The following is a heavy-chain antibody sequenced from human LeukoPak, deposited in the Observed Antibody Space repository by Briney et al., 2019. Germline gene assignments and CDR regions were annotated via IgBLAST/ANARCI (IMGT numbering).Heavy chain of an antibody. CDR3: ARQEIGLRSFDP. CDR2: IYYTGTT. J-gene: IGHJ5*02. CDR1: GGSISSYY. Sequence: PSETLSLTCTVSGGSISSYYWGWIRQPPGKGLEWIGSIYYTGTTHYNPSLKSRVTISVDTSRNQFSLNLSSVTAADTAVYYCARQEIGLRSFDPWGQGTLVTVSS. V-gene: IGHV4-39*01. D-gene: IGHD3/OR15-3a*01.